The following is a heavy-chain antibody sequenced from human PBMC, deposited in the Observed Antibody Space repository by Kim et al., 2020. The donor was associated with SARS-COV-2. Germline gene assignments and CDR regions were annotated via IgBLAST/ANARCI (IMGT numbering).Heavy chain of an antibody. CDR3: ARSVEWGLDY. V-gene: IGHV3-74*01. J-gene: IGHJ4*02. D-gene: IGHD3-3*01. CDR2: INGPGLIT. Sequence: GGSLRLSCAASGFTFGPYTMHWVRQAPGTGPVWVSRINGPGLITTYADSVKGRFTISRDNARNTLHLQMTRLREEDTAVYYCARSVEWGLDYWGQGTLVTVSS. CDR1: GFTFGPYT.